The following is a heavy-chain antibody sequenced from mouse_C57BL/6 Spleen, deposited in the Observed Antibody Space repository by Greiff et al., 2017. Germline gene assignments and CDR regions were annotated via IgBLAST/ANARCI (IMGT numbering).Heavy chain of an antibody. Sequence: EVKVVESEGGLVQPGSSMKLSCTASGFTFSDYYMAWVRQVPEKGLEWVANINYDGSSTYYLDSLKSRFIISRDNAKNILYLQMSSLKSEDTATYYCARGGLLRDAMDYWGQGTSVTVSS. V-gene: IGHV5-16*01. CDR1: GFTFSDYY. CDR2: INYDGSST. J-gene: IGHJ4*01. D-gene: IGHD2-3*01. CDR3: ARGGLLRDAMDY.